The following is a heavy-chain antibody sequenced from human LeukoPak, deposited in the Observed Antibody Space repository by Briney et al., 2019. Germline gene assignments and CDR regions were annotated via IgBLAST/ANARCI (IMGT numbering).Heavy chain of an antibody. Sequence: GGSLRLSCAASGFTFSSNAMHWVRQSLGKGLEWVAVMSYDGFNKYYADSVKGRFTISRDNSKNTLYLQMNSLRAEDTAVYYCAKTKGYSYGYYFDYWGQGTLVTVSS. CDR1: GFTFSSNA. J-gene: IGHJ4*02. V-gene: IGHV3-30*18. CDR2: MSYDGFNK. CDR3: AKTKGYSYGYYFDY. D-gene: IGHD5-18*01.